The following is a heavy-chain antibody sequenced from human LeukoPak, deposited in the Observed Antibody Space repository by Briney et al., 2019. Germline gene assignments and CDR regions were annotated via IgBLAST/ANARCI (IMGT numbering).Heavy chain of an antibody. CDR2: INHSGST. Sequence: SETLSLTCAVYGGSFSGYYWSWIRQPPGKGLEWIGEINHSGSTNYNPSLKSRVTISVDTPKNQFSLKLSSVTAADTAVYYCATRAPRYCSSTSCYWGRASWFDPWGQGTLVTVSS. J-gene: IGHJ5*02. D-gene: IGHD2-2*01. CDR1: GGSFSGYY. V-gene: IGHV4-34*01. CDR3: ATRAPRYCSSTSCYWGRASWFDP.